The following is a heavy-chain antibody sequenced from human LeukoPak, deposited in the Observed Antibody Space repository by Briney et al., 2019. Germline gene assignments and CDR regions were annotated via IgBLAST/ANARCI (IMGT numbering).Heavy chain of an antibody. CDR2: IYTSGTT. D-gene: IGHD3-10*01. Sequence: SQTLSLTCTVCGGSISSGSYYWNWIRQPAGKRLEWIGRIYTSGTTNYNPSLKSRVTISVDTSKNQLALKLNSVTAADTAVYYCALYYHGSDPRRAFDIWGQGTMVTVSS. J-gene: IGHJ3*02. V-gene: IGHV4-61*02. CDR1: GGSISSGSYY. CDR3: ALYYHGSDPRRAFDI.